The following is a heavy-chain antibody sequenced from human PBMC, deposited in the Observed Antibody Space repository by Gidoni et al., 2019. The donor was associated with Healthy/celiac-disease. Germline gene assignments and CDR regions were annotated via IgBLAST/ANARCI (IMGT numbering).Heavy chain of an antibody. CDR3: ARDGRPPRSVTTVGGMDV. J-gene: IGHJ6*02. D-gene: IGHD4-17*01. CDR2: IYSGGST. V-gene: IGHV3-53*01. CDR1: GFTVSSTY. Sequence: EVQLVESGGGLIQPGGSLRLSCAASGFTVSSTYMSWVRQAPGKGREWVSVIYSGGSTYYADAVKGRFTIARDNSKNTLYLQMNSLRAEDTAVYYCARDGRPPRSVTTVGGMDVWGQGTTVTVSS.